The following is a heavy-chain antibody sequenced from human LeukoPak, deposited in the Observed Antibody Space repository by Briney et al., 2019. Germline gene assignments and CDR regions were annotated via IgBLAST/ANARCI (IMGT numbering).Heavy chain of an antibody. CDR2: IYSGGST. CDR1: GFTVSNNY. D-gene: IGHD5-18*01. Sequence: PGGSLKLSCAASGFTVSNNYMSWVRQAPGKGLEWVSVIYSGGSTYYADSVKGRFTISRDNSKNTLYLQMNSLRTEDTAVYYCARDPDTAMEYYFDYWGQGTLVTVSS. V-gene: IGHV3-53*05. CDR3: ARDPDTAMEYYFDY. J-gene: IGHJ4*02.